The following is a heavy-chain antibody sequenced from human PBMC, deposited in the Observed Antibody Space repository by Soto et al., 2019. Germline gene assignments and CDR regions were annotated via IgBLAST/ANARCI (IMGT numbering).Heavy chain of an antibody. V-gene: IGHV1-3*01. CDR1: GYTLREHP. J-gene: IGHJ4*02. D-gene: IGHD2-2*02. Sequence: ASGKASRKGSGYTLREHPIQWLRQAPGQRLEWLGWVNAATGNTKFSQKFQGRVTISRDTSASTGYMELSSLRSEDTAIYYCARGGIPLFDYWGQGTQVTVSS. CDR3: ARGGIPLFDY. CDR2: VNAATGNT.